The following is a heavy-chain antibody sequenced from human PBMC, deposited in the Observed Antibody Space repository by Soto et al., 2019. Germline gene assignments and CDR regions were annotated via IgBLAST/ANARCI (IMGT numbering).Heavy chain of an antibody. CDR2: IYYSGST. D-gene: IGHD3-22*01. J-gene: IGHJ4*02. CDR3: ARRRRRNYYDSSGYYTSPLYYFDY. CDR1: GGSISSYY. V-gene: IGHV4-59*01. Sequence: SETLSLTCTVSGGSISSYYWSWIRQPPRKGLEWIGYIYYSGSTNYNPSLKSRVTISVDTSKNQFSLKLSSVTAADTAVYYCARRRRRNYYDSSGYYTSPLYYFDYWGQGTLVTVSS.